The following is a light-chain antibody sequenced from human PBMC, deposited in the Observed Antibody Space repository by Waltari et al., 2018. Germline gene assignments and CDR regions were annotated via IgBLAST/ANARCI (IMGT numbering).Light chain of an antibody. CDR3: QQYHTDFLA. CDR2: KSS. V-gene: IGKV1-5*03. Sequence: NQMTQSPSTLPASAADRVTLTCRANQSIESWLAWYQQKPGQAPKVIIYKSSTLETGVPSRFSGTGFGTEFTLTISSLQPDDFATYYCQQYHTDFLAFGGGTNVEIK. CDR1: QSIESW. J-gene: IGKJ4*01.